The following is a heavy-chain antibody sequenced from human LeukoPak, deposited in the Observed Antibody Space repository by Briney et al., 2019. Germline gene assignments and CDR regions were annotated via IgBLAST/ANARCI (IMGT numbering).Heavy chain of an antibody. Sequence: PGGSLRLSCAASGFSFSSHNMNWVRQAPGKGLEWISYISFSSSTTYHADSVKGRFTISRDNAKNSLSLQMNSLRAEDTAVYYCARDGAVSVFDIWGQGTMVTVSS. CDR3: ARDGAVSVFDI. CDR1: GFSFSSHN. J-gene: IGHJ3*02. V-gene: IGHV3-48*04. CDR2: ISFSSSTT. D-gene: IGHD3-16*01.